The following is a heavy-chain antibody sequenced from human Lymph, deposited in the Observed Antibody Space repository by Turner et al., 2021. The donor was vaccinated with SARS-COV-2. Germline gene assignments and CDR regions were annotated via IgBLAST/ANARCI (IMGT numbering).Heavy chain of an antibody. CDR1: GFTFSYYW. V-gene: IGHV3-7*01. CDR2: IKQDGSEK. Sequence: EVQLWASGGGLVQPGGSLRLSCAASGFTFSYYWMSWVRQAPGKGLEWVANIKQDGSEKYDADSVKGRFTISRDIVKISLFLQMNSLRAEDTAVYYCARMGSSSWYFDYWGQGTLVTVSS. D-gene: IGHD1-26*01. CDR3: ARMGSSSWYFDY. J-gene: IGHJ4*02.